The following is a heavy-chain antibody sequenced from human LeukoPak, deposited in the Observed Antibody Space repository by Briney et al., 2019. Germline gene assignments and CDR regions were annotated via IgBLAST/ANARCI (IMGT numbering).Heavy chain of an antibody. CDR1: GFTFTSSA. CDR2: IVVGSGNT. CDR3: AREGIVGATTYFVY. V-gene: IGHV1-58*01. Sequence: GASVKVSCKASGFTFTSSAVQWVRQARGQRLEWIGWIVVGSGNTNYAQKFQGRVTITADESTSTAYMELSSLRSEDTAVYYCAREGIVGATTYFVYWGQGTLVTVSS. D-gene: IGHD1-26*01. J-gene: IGHJ4*02.